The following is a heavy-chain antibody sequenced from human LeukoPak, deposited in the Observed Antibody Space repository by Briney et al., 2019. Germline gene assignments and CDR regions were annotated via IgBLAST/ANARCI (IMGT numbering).Heavy chain of an antibody. CDR3: ARLGLTYYYDSSGYYYYYGMDV. D-gene: IGHD3-22*01. CDR1: RYTFTGYY. Sequence: ASVKVSCKASRYTFTGYYMHCVRQAPGQGLEWMGWINPNRGGTNYAQKFQGRVTMTRDTSISTAYMELGRLRSDDTAVDYCARLGLTYYYDSSGYYYYYGMDVWGQGTTVTVSS. V-gene: IGHV1-2*02. CDR2: INPNRGGT. J-gene: IGHJ6*02.